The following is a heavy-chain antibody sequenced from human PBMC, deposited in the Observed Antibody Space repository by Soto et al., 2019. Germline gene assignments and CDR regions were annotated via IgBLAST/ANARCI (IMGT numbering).Heavy chain of an antibody. CDR3: ATSRISIAVAGETEYYCDY. Sequence: QVQLLQSGAELKKPGASVKVSCKASGYIFTGYYMHWVRQAPGQGLEWMGWINPNSGDTNYTQKFQGWVTMTRDTSISTAYMELSRLRSDDTAVYYCATSRISIAVAGETEYYCDYWGQGTLVTVSS. CDR2: INPNSGDT. V-gene: IGHV1-2*04. D-gene: IGHD6-19*01. CDR1: GYIFTGYY. J-gene: IGHJ4*02.